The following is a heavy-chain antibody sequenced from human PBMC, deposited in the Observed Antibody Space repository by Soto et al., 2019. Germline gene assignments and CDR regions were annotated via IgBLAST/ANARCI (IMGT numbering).Heavy chain of an antibody. CDR1: GGSLSSYP. CDR2: IIPIVGLT. CDR3: ARPTGGHDAGGNYMDV. J-gene: IGHJ6*03. V-gene: IGHV1-69*02. Sequence: QVQLLQSGSEVKKPGSSVKVSCRASGGSLSSYPVTWVRQAPGQGLEWMGRIIPIVGLTNYAQKFQGRVTITADKSTSTAYMEFSSLRSDDTAVYYCARPTGGHDAGGNYMDVWGKGTTVTVSS. D-gene: IGHD2-8*02.